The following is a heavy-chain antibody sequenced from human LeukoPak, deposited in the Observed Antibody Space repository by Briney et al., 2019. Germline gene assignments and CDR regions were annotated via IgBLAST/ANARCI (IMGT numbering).Heavy chain of an antibody. CDR3: AKGALWFGEAVDY. CDR2: ISWDGGST. Sequence: GGSLRLSCAASGFTFDDYAMHWVRQAPGKGLEWVSLISWDGGSTYYADSVKGRFTISRDNSKNSLHLQMNSLRAEDTALYYCAKGALWFGEAVDYWGQGTLVTVSS. J-gene: IGHJ4*02. CDR1: GFTFDDYA. V-gene: IGHV3-43D*04. D-gene: IGHD3-10*01.